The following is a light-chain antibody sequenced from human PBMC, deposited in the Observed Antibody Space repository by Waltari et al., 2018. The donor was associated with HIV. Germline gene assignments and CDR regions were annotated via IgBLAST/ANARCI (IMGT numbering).Light chain of an antibody. V-gene: IGLV1-47*01. CDR3: AAWDDFLSARV. J-gene: IGLJ3*02. CDR1: RSNIGSDNTY. Sequence: QSVLTQSPSASGTPGQRVTLACSGTRSNIGSDNTYVYWYQQLPGTPPTLLIDGNIKRPSGFPDRCSGSKSGTSATLAIGGLRSEDEGDYYCAAWDDFLSARVFGGGTKLTVL. CDR2: GNI.